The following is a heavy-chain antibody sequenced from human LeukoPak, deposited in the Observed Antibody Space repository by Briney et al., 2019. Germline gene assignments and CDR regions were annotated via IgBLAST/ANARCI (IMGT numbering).Heavy chain of an antibody. CDR3: ARGLAAAGKLDAFDI. Sequence: SETLSLTCTVSGGSISSGNYYWSWIRQPAGKGLEWIGRIYTSGSSNYNPSLKSRVTISVDKSKNQFSLKLSSVTAADTAVYYCARGLAAAGKLDAFDIWGQGTMVTVSS. CDR2: IYTSGSS. V-gene: IGHV4-61*02. CDR1: GGSISSGNYY. D-gene: IGHD6-13*01. J-gene: IGHJ3*02.